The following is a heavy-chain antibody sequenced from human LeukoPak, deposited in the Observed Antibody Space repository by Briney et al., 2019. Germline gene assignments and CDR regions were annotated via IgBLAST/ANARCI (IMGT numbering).Heavy chain of an antibody. D-gene: IGHD3-10*01. V-gene: IGHV3-64*04. Sequence: GGSLRLSCSASGFTFSSYAMHWVRQAPGKGLEYVSAISSNGGRIYYADSVKGRFTISRDNSKNTLYLQMNSLRAEDTAVYYCARELLWFGELSRPMGYWGQGTLVTVSS. CDR3: ARELLWFGELSRPMGY. CDR1: GFTFSSYA. J-gene: IGHJ4*02. CDR2: ISSNGGRI.